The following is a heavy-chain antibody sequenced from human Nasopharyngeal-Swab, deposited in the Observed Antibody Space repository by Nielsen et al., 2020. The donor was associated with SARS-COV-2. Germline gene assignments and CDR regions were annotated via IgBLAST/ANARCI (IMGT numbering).Heavy chain of an antibody. CDR3: TTAGYCSSTSCLDY. D-gene: IGHD2-2*01. Sequence: GESLKISCAASGFTFSNAWMSWVRQAPGKGLEWVGRIKSKTDGGTTDYAAPVKGRFTISRDDSKNTLYLQMNSLKTEDTAVYYCTTAGYCSSTSCLDYWGQGTLVTVSS. J-gene: IGHJ4*02. CDR2: IKSKTDGGTT. V-gene: IGHV3-15*01. CDR1: GFTFSNAW.